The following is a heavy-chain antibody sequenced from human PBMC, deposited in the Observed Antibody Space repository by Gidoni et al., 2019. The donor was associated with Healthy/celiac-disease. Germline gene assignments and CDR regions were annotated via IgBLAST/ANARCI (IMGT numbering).Heavy chain of an antibody. CDR2: ISGSGGST. V-gene: IGHV3-23*01. CDR3: AKGKDSSGYYFLVY. D-gene: IGHD3-22*01. CDR1: GFTFSSYA. Sequence: EVQLLESVGRLVQPGWSLRRSCAASGFTFSSYAMSWVRQAPGKGLEWVSAISGSGGSTYYADSVKGRFTISRDNSKNTLYLQMNSLRAEDTAVYYCAKGKDSSGYYFLVYWGQGTLVTVSS. J-gene: IGHJ4*02.